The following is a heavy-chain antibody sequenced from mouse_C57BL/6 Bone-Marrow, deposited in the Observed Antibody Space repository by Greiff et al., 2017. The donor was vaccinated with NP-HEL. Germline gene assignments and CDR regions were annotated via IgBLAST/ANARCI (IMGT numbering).Heavy chain of an antibody. CDR1: GCAFSSYW. Sequence: QVQLKQSGAELVKPGASVKISCKASGCAFSSYWMNWVKERPGKGLEWIGQIYPGDGDTKYNGKFKGKATLTADKSSSTAYMQVSSLTSEDSAVYFCARGDYGSSRFGYAMDYWGQGTSVTVSS. V-gene: IGHV1-80*01. CDR2: IYPGDGDT. CDR3: ARGDYGSSRFGYAMDY. J-gene: IGHJ4*01. D-gene: IGHD1-1*01.